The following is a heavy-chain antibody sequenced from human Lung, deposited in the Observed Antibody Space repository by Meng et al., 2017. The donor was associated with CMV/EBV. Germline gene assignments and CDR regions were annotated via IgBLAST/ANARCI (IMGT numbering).Heavy chain of an antibody. Sequence: GGSXRLXCAASGFSVNSNFMNWVRQAPGKGLEWVSVIYTGSITYYADSVKGRFTISRDNSKNTVHLQMNNLRPGDTAVYYCARDLRPSGGGMDVWGQGTTVTVSS. J-gene: IGHJ6*02. CDR1: GFSVNSNF. CDR2: IYTGSIT. CDR3: ARDLRPSGGGMDV. D-gene: IGHD2-8*02. V-gene: IGHV3-53*01.